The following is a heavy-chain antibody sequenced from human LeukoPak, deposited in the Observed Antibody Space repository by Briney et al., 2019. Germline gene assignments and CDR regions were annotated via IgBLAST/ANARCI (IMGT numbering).Heavy chain of an antibody. CDR1: GGSISSSSYY. V-gene: IGHV4-39*01. J-gene: IGHJ4*02. Sequence: PSETLSLTCTVSGGSISSSSYYWGWIRQPPGKGLEWIGSIYYSGSTYYNPSLKSRVTISVDTSKNQFSLKLSSVTAADTAVYYCATLLEITMIVVGLFDYWGQGTLVTVSS. CDR2: IYYSGST. CDR3: ATLLEITMIVVGLFDY. D-gene: IGHD3-22*01.